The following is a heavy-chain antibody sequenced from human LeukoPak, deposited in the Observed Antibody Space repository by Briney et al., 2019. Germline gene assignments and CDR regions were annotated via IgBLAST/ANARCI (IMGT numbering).Heavy chain of an antibody. CDR1: GFTFSSYA. CDR2: ISGSGGSS. J-gene: IGHJ4*02. Sequence: GGSLRLSCAASGFTFSSYAMSWVRQAPGKGLEWVSAISGSGGSSYYADSVKGRFAISRDNSKNTLYLQMNSLRAEDTAVYYCAKGVTIFGVVSSWGQGTLVTVSS. D-gene: IGHD3-3*01. CDR3: AKGVTIFGVVSS. V-gene: IGHV3-23*01.